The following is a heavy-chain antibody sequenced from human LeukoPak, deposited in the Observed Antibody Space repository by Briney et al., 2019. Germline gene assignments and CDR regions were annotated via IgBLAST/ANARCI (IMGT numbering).Heavy chain of an antibody. CDR2: IDSSGRS. D-gene: IGHD4-17*01. CDR1: GGSIRRDGYD. V-gene: IGHV4-39*01. J-gene: IGHJ4*02. CDR3: TRDFGDYRIDH. Sequence: SETLSLTCIVSGGSIRRDGYDWGWARQSPGTGLEWIGSIDSSGRSHYNNRVTISPDTSKNQFSLNLWSVTASDTAVYYCTRDFGDYRIDHWGQGILVTVSS.